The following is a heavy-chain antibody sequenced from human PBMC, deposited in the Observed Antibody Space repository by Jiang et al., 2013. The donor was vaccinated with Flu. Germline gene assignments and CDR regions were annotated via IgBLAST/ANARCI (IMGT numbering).Heavy chain of an antibody. Sequence: RQAPGQGLEWMGGIIPIFGTANYAQKFQGRVTITADESTSTAYMELSSLRSEDTAVYYCARDYYDSSGYYYWGQGTLVTVSS. J-gene: IGHJ4*02. D-gene: IGHD3-22*01. CDR2: IIPIFGTA. V-gene: IGHV1-69*01. CDR3: ARDYYDSSGYYY.